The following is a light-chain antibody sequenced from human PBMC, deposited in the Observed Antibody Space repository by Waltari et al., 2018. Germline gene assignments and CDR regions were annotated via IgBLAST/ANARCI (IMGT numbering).Light chain of an antibody. CDR3: CSYAGSGSSVV. CDR1: SSDVGNYNL. Sequence: QSALTQPASVSGSPGQSFTIPCTGNSSDVGNYNLVSWYQQHPGKAPKLIIYEVSQRPSGVSNRFSGSKSGTTASLTISGLQAEDEADFYCCSYAGSGSSVVFGGGTKLTVL. J-gene: IGLJ2*01. CDR2: EVS. V-gene: IGLV2-23*02.